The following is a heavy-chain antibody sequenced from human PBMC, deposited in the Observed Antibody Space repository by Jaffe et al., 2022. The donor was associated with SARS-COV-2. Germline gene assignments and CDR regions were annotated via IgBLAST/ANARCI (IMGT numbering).Heavy chain of an antibody. CDR3: AKWLYEESSSWYDYYYGMDV. Sequence: EVQLLESGGGLVQPGGSLRLSCAASGFTFSSYAMSWVRQAPGKGLEWVSAISGSGGSTYYADSVKGRFTISRDNSKNTLYLQMNSLRAEDTAVYYCAKWLYEESSSWYDYYYGMDVWGQGTTVTVSS. J-gene: IGHJ6*02. CDR1: GFTFSSYA. D-gene: IGHD6-13*01. V-gene: IGHV3-23*01. CDR2: ISGSGGST.